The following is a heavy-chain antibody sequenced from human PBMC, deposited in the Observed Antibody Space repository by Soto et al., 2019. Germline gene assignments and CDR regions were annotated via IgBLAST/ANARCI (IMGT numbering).Heavy chain of an antibody. J-gene: IGHJ6*02. V-gene: IGHV3-23*01. CDR2: ISHSGAGT. D-gene: IGHD4-4*01. CDR1: GFSFDTYY. CDR3: GAQANLTTVTANVGYYYGLDV. Sequence: PGGSLRLSCAASGFSFDTYYISWVRQAPWKGLEWVSVISHSGAGTFYADSVKGRFTISRDNSKATLFLHMNSLRVEDTAKYYFGAQANLTTVTANVGYYYGLDVSGQGTTLTFCS.